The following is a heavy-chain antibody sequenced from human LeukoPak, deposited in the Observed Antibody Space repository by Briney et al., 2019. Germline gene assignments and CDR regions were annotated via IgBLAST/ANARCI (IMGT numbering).Heavy chain of an antibody. CDR1: GFTFSSYW. J-gene: IGHJ5*02. D-gene: IGHD3-10*01. V-gene: IGHV3-74*01. CDR3: ARCSSNSWFDP. Sequence: GGSLRLSCAASGFTFSSYWMHWVRQAPGKGLVWVSRINSDGSSTSYADSVKGRFTISRDNAKNTLYLQMNSLRAEDTDVYYCARCSSNSWFDPWGQGTLVTVSS. CDR2: INSDGSST.